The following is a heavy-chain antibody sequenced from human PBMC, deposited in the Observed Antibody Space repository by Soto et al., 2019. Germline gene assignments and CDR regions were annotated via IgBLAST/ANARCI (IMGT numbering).Heavy chain of an antibody. CDR1: GYTFSTSG. J-gene: IGHJ6*02. CDR2: ISTYNGDA. D-gene: IGHD6-6*01. V-gene: IGHV1-18*01. Sequence: QAQLEQSGAEVKKPGASVKVSCKSSGYTFSTSGISWVRQAPGQGLEWMGWISTYNGDANYAQRFQGRVTMTTDTSTSKTFMELRSLRSDDTAVYYCAREGPRPYYSYGMDVWGHGTTVTVSS. CDR3: AREGPRPYYSYGMDV.